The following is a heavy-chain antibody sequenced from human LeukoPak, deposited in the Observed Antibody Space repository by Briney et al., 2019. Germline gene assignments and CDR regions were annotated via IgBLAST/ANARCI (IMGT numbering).Heavy chain of an antibody. V-gene: IGHV4-39*01. CDR2: IFYTGST. CDR1: RGSVSTSSYY. J-gene: IGHJ4*02. CDR3: ARQGDGHKNCFDK. D-gene: IGHD5-24*01. Sequence: PSETLSLTCTVSRGSVSTSSYYWGWIRQPPGKGLEWLGSIFYTGSTYYNPSLKSRVTPSVDMSKNQFSLNLTSVTAADTAVYYCARQGDGHKNCFDKWGQGTLVTVSS.